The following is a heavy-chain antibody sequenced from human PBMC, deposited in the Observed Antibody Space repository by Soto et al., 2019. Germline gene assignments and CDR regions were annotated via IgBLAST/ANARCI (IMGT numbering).Heavy chain of an antibody. V-gene: IGHV1-3*01. Sequence: ASVKVSCKASGYTFTSYAMHWVRQAPGQRLEWMGWINAGNGNTKYSQRFQGRVTITRDTSASTAYMELSSLRSEDTAVYYCARGITLPTPLDYWGQGTLVTSPQ. CDR1: GYTFTSYA. CDR2: INAGNGNT. D-gene: IGHD1-20*01. CDR3: ARGITLPTPLDY. J-gene: IGHJ4*02.